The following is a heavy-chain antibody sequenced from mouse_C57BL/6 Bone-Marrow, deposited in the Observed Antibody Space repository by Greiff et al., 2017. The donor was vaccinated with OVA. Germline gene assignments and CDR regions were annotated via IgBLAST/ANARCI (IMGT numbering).Heavy chain of an antibody. J-gene: IGHJ4*01. CDR3: AGLRPGYALDY. CDR1: GYAFSSSW. Sequence: QVQLQQSGPELVKPGASVKISCKASGYAFSSSWMNWVKQRPGKGLEWIGRIYPGDGDTNYNAKFKGKATLTADKSSSTAYMQLSSLTSEDSAVYFCAGLRPGYALDYWGQGTSVTVSS. CDR2: IYPGDGDT. D-gene: IGHD2-12*01. V-gene: IGHV1-82*01.